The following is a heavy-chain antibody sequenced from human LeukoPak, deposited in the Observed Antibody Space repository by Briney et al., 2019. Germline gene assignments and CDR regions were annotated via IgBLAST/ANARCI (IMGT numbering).Heavy chain of an antibody. J-gene: IGHJ3*02. CDR3: ARGRSVVVVVAASSPNDAFDI. V-gene: IGHV3-21*01. Sequence: GGSLRLSCAASGFTFSSYSMNWVRQAPGKGLEWVSSISSSSSYIYYADSVKGRFTISRDNAKNSLYLQMNSLRAEDTAVYYCARGRSVVVVVAASSPNDAFDIWGQGTMVTVSS. CDR1: GFTFSSYS. CDR2: ISSSSSYI. D-gene: IGHD2-15*01.